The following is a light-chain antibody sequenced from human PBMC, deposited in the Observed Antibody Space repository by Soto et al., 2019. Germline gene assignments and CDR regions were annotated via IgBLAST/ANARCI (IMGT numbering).Light chain of an antibody. CDR1: QSVSSN. Sequence: ERVMTQSPATLSVSPGERATLSCRASQSVSSNLAWYQQKPGQAPRLFIYGASTRATAIPPRFSGSGSGTEFTLTISSLQSEDFATYYCQQTYSPPLTFGQGTEVEIK. CDR2: GAS. CDR3: QQTYSPPLT. V-gene: IGKV3-15*01. J-gene: IGKJ1*01.